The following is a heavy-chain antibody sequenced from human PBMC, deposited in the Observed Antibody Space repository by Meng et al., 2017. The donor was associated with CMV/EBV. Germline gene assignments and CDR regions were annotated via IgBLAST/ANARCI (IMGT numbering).Heavy chain of an antibody. D-gene: IGHD6-13*01. CDR2: IYYRGST. J-gene: IGHJ4*02. Sequence: SSYGMHWVRQAPGKGLEWIGSIYYRGSTFYNSSLKSRVTMSVDTSKNQFSLKLSSVTAADTAVYYCARDGYGALGFDFWGQGTLVTVSS. CDR3: ARDGYGALGFDF. CDR1: SSYG. V-gene: IGHV4-39*07.